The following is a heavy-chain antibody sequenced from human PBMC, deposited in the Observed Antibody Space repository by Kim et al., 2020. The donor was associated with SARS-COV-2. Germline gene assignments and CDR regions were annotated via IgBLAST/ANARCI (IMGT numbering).Heavy chain of an antibody. V-gene: IGHV3-33*01. Sequence: GGSLRLSCAASGYDFSRHGIHWVRQAPGKGLDWVAVIWYDGSKTYYVDSAKGRFTIPKDNSKNTVYLQMSSLRADDTAVYYCARVNGGDGYKGGKLDIWG. CDR2: IWYDGSKT. D-gene: IGHD6-25*01. CDR3: ARVNGGDGYKGGKLDI. CDR1: GYDFSRHG. J-gene: IGHJ3*02.